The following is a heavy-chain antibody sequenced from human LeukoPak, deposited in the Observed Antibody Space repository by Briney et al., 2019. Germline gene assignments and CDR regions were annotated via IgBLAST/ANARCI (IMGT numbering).Heavy chain of an antibody. D-gene: IGHD5-12*01. CDR1: GGTFSSYA. V-gene: IGHV1-69*06. J-gene: IGHJ4*02. CDR2: IIPIFGTA. CDR3: ARGGIVATAQGLDY. Sequence: SVKVSCKASGGTFSSYAISWVRQAPGQGLEWMGGIIPIFGTANYAQKFQGRVTITADKSTSTAYMELSSLRSEDTAVYYCARGGIVATAQGLDYWGQGTLVTVSS.